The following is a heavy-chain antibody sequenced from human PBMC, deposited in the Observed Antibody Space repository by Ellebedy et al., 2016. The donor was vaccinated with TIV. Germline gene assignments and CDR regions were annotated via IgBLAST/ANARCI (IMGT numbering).Heavy chain of an antibody. CDR1: GFTFSTYE. V-gene: IGHV3-13*01. CDR2: IGTAGNT. Sequence: GGSLRLSCAASGFTFSTYEMHRVRQPTGKGLEWVSAIGTAGNTFYTDSVKGRFTISRENAKNSFYLQMDILRAGDTAVYYCAREGNYGTSMVPFDIWGQGTMVTVSS. CDR3: AREGNYGTSMVPFDI. D-gene: IGHD4-17*01. J-gene: IGHJ3*02.